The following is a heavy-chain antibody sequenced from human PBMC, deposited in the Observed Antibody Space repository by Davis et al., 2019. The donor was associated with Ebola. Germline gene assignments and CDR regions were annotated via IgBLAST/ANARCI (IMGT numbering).Heavy chain of an antibody. CDR3: ARGSDFDY. CDR2: FGSSSPSAI. Sequence: GESLKISCAASGFTFSSYSMNWVRQAPGKGLEWVAHFGSSSPSAIEYADSVKGRFTISRDNARNSLFLQMNSLRAEDTAVYYCARGSDFDYWGQGTLVTVSS. CDR1: GFTFSSYS. J-gene: IGHJ4*02. V-gene: IGHV3-48*01.